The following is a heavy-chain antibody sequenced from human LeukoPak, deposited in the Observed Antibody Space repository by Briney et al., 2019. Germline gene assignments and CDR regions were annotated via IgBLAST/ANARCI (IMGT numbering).Heavy chain of an antibody. D-gene: IGHD2-15*01. CDR1: GYTFTGYY. Sequence: GASVRVSCKASGYTFTGYYMHWVRQAPGQGLEWMGRINPNSGGTNYAQKFQGRVTMTRDTSISTAYMELSRLRSDDTAVYYCARESAASDDMDVWGKGTTVTVSS. J-gene: IGHJ6*03. CDR3: ARESAASDDMDV. V-gene: IGHV1-2*06. CDR2: INPNSGGT.